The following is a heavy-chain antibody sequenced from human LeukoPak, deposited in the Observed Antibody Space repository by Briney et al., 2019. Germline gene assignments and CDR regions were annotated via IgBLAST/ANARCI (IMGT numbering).Heavy chain of an antibody. CDR1: GGSISSHY. V-gene: IGHV4-39*02. D-gene: IGHD3-22*01. CDR3: ARDQRYYYDSSGHFDY. J-gene: IGHJ4*02. Sequence: PSETLSLTCTVSGGSISSHYWSWIRQPPGKGLKWIGSIYYSGSTYYNPSLRSRVTISVNTSKNQFSLKLSSVTATDTAVYYCARDQRYYYDSSGHFDYWGQGTLVTVSS. CDR2: IYYSGST.